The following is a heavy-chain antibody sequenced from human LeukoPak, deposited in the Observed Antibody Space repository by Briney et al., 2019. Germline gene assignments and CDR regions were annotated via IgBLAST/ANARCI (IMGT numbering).Heavy chain of an antibody. CDR2: IKQDGSEK. CDR1: GFTFSSYW. D-gene: IGHD3-22*01. CDR3: AGNYYDSTGYWNYYFDY. J-gene: IGHJ4*02. Sequence: GGSLRLSCAASGFTFSSYWMSWVRQAPGKGLEWVANIKQDGSEKYYVDSVKGRFTISRDNAKNSLYLQMNSLRAEDTAVYSCAGNYYDSTGYWNYYFDYWGQGTLVTVSS. V-gene: IGHV3-7*04.